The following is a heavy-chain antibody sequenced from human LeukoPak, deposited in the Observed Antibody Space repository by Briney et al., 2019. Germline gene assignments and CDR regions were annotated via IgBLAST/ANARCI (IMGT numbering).Heavy chain of an antibody. CDR3: AREYYYGSGSSPAGY. CDR1: GFTFSSYG. D-gene: IGHD3-10*01. CDR2: IWYDGSNK. Sequence: GGSLRLSCAASGFTFSSYGMHWVRQAPGKGLEWVAVIWYDGSNKYYADSVKGRFTISRDNSKNTLYLQMNSLRAEDTAVYYCAREYYYGSGSSPAGYWGQGTLVTVSS. J-gene: IGHJ4*02. V-gene: IGHV3-33*01.